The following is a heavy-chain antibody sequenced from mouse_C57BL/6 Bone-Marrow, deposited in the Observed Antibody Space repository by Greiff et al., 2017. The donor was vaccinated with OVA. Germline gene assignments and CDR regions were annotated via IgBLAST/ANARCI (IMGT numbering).Heavy chain of an antibody. CDR2: ISNGGGST. D-gene: IGHD6-1*01. CDR1: GFTFSDYY. Sequence: EVQLVESGGGLVQPGGSLKLSCAASGFTFSDYYMYWVRQTPEKRLEWVAYISNGGGSTYYPDTVKGRFTISRDNAKNTLYLQMSRLKSEDTAMYYCARLQPIYYAMDYWGQGTSVTVSS. CDR3: ARLQPIYYAMDY. V-gene: IGHV5-12*01. J-gene: IGHJ4*01.